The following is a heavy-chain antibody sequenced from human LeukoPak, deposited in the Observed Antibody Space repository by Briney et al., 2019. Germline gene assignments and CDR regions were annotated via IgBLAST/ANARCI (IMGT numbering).Heavy chain of an antibody. CDR2: IWYDGSKK. CDR3: ARGPGGGYRSFDY. V-gene: IGHV3-33*01. J-gene: IGHJ4*02. Sequence: GGSLRLSCEPSGFTFRSHGMHWVRQAPGKGLEWVAVIWYDGSKKYYADSVKGRFTISRDNSKNTLYLQMNSLRVEDTAVYYCARGPGGGYRSFDYWGQGTLVTVSS. CDR1: GFTFRSHG. D-gene: IGHD3-16*02.